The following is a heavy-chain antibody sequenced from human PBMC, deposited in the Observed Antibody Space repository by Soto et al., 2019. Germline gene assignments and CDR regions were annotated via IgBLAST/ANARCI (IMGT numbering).Heavy chain of an antibody. CDR2: INPSGGST. V-gene: IGHV1-46*01. J-gene: IGHJ6*02. Sequence: ASVKVSCKASGYTFTSHYMHWVRQAPGQGLEWMGIINPSGGSTSYAQKFQGRVTMTRDTSTSTVYMELSSLRSEDTAVYYCARDLTISGTTDYYYGMDVWGQGTTVTVSS. CDR1: GYTFTSHY. CDR3: ARDLTISGTTDYYYGMDV. D-gene: IGHD1-20*01.